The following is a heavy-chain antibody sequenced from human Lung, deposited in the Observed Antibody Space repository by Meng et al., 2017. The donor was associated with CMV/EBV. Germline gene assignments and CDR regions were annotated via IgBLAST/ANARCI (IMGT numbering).Heavy chain of an antibody. Sequence: QVQLVQSGAEVKKPGASVKVSCXASGYTFTSYAMHWVRQAPGQRLEWMGWINAGNGNTKYSQRFQGRVTITRDTSASTAYMELSSLRSEDTTVYYCARAGYDSNGYYPQPFDYWGQGTLVTVSS. CDR3: ARAGYDSNGYYPQPFDY. CDR1: GYTFTSYA. CDR2: INAGNGNT. D-gene: IGHD3-22*01. J-gene: IGHJ4*02. V-gene: IGHV1-3*01.